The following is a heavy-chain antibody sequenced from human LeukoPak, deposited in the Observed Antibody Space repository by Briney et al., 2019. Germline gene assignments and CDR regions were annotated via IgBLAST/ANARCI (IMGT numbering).Heavy chain of an antibody. V-gene: IGHV1-18*01. J-gene: IGHJ5*02. CDR2: ISAYNGNT. D-gene: IGHD1-14*01. CDR3: AKDILLPLSVPDP. CDR1: GYTFTSYG. Sequence: ASVKVSCKTSGYTFTSYGISWVRQAPGQGLEWMGWISAYNGNTNYAQKLQGRVTMTTDTSTSTAYMELSRLRSDDTAVYFCAKDILLPLSVPDPWGQGTLVTVSS.